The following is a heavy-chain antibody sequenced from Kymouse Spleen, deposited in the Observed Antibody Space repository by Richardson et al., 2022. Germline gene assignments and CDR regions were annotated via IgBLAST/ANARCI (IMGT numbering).Heavy chain of an antibody. J-gene: IGHJ4*02. CDR2: INHSGST. Sequence: QVQLQQWGAGLLKPSETLSLTCAVYGGSFSGYYWSWIRQPPGKGLEWIGEINHSGSTNYNPSLKSRVTISVDTSKNQFSLKLSSVTAADTAVYYCARGRYSSPFDYWGQGTLVTVSS. CDR3: ARGRYSSPFDY. CDR1: GGSFSGYY. V-gene: IGHV4-34*01. D-gene: IGHD6-13*01,IGHD6-25*01.